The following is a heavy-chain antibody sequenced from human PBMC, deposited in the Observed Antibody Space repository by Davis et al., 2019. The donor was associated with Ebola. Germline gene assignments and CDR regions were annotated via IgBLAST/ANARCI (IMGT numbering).Heavy chain of an antibody. CDR2: INPNSGGT. Sequence: ASVKVSCKVSGYTLTELSMHWVRQAPAQGLEWMGWINPNSGGTNYAQKFQGRVTMTRDTSISTAYMELRSLRSDDTAVYYCARMGYCSSTSCYLPFDYWGQGTLVTVSS. CDR1: GYTLTELS. V-gene: IGHV1-2*02. CDR3: ARMGYCSSTSCYLPFDY. J-gene: IGHJ4*02. D-gene: IGHD2-2*01.